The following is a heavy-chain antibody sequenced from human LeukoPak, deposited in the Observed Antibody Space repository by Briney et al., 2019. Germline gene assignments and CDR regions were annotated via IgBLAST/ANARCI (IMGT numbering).Heavy chain of an antibody. CDR2: IYHSGST. Sequence: PSGTLSLTCAVSGGSISSSNWWSWVRQPPGKGLEWIGEIYHSGSTNYNPSLKSRVTISVDTSKNQFSLKLSSVTAADTAVYYCARGIVPAAYPFDYWGQGTLVTVSS. CDR3: ARGIVPAAYPFDY. V-gene: IGHV4-4*02. J-gene: IGHJ4*02. D-gene: IGHD2-2*01. CDR1: GGSISSSNW.